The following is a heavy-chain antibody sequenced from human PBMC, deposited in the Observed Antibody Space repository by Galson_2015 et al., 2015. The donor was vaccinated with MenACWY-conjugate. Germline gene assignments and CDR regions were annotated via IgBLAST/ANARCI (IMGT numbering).Heavy chain of an antibody. CDR1: GFTFDDHG. CDR2: INWNGDRT. Sequence: SLRLSCAGSGFTFDDHGMYWVRQAPGKGLEWVSSINWNGDRTGYADSVKGRFTNSRDNAKNSLYLQMNNLRAEDTAFYHCARGVEQWLVRPSTHFDSWGQGTLVTVAS. V-gene: IGHV3-20*01. D-gene: IGHD6-19*01. CDR3: ARGVEQWLVRPSTHFDS. J-gene: IGHJ4*02.